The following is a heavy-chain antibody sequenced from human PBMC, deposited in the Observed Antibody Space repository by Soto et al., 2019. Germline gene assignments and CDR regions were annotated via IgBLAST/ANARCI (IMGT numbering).Heavy chain of an antibody. CDR1: GFTFSNYA. J-gene: IGHJ4*02. V-gene: IGHV3-23*01. Sequence: GGSLRLSCAASGFTFSNYAMGWVRQAPGKGLEWVSVISGSGDSTYYADSVKGRFTISRDNSKNTLYLQMNSLRAEDTAVYYCAKRTSGWYFDYWGQGTLVTVSS. CDR2: ISGSGDST. D-gene: IGHD6-19*01. CDR3: AKRTSGWYFDY.